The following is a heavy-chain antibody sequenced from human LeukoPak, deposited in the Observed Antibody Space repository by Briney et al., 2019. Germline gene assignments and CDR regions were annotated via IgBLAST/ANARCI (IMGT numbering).Heavy chain of an antibody. J-gene: IGHJ4*02. Sequence: GGSLRLSCAASGFTFSSYWMSWVRQAPGKGLEWVANIKQDGSEKYYVDSVKGRFTISRDNAKNSLYLQMNSLRAEDTAVYYCARQVWSGWSREFDYWGQGTLVTVSS. V-gene: IGHV3-7*01. CDR2: IKQDGSEK. D-gene: IGHD6-19*01. CDR1: GFTFSSYW. CDR3: ARQVWSGWSREFDY.